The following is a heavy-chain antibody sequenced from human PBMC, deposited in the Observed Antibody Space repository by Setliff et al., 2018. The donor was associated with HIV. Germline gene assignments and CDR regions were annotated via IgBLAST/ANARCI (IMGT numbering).Heavy chain of an antibody. D-gene: IGHD2-2*01. CDR2: INHSGST. V-gene: IGHV4-34*01. CDR1: GESFSNYH. J-gene: IGHJ2*01. CDR3: ARDQRLPGVQPPYWYFDL. Sequence: SETLSLTCAVFGESFSNYHWNWFRQPPGGGLEWIGEINHSGSTDYNSSLKSRVTISVDTSKKQFSLEMTSLTAADTAVYYCARDQRLPGVQPPYWYFDLWGRGTLVTVTS.